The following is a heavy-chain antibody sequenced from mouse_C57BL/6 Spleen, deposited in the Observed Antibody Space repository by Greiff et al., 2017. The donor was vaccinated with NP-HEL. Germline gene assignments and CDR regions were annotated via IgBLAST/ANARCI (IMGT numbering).Heavy chain of an antibody. CDR1: GYTFTDYN. D-gene: IGHD5-1*01. CDR2: INPNNGGT. V-gene: IGHV1-18*01. Sequence: VQLKESGPELVKPGASVKIPCKASGYTFTDYNMDWVKQSHGKSLEWIGDINPNNGGTIYNQKFKGKATLTVDKSSSTAYMELRSLTSEDTAVYYCARSKYRLDYWGQGTTLTVSS. CDR3: ARSKYRLDY. J-gene: IGHJ2*01.